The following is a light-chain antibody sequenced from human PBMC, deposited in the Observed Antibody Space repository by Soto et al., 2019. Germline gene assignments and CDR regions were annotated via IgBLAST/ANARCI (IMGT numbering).Light chain of an antibody. Sequence: DIVMTQSPDSLAVSLGERATINCRSSQTILYTSNNRHYLAWYQQKSVQPPKLLFSWASTRESGVPDRFSASGSGTDFTLTITSLQAEDVAIYYCHQYYYTQDTFGQGTKLEIK. CDR1: QTILYTSNNRHY. CDR3: HQYYYTQDT. CDR2: WAS. J-gene: IGKJ2*01. V-gene: IGKV4-1*01.